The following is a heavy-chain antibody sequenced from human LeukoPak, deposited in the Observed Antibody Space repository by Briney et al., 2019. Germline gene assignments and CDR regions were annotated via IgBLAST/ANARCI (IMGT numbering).Heavy chain of an antibody. CDR3: AKVGPRWTMPRGVPYMDV. D-gene: IGHD3-10*01. J-gene: IGHJ6*03. CDR2: IGDSGGST. Sequence: GGSLRLSCAASGFTFSTYAMSWVRQAPGKGLEWVSTIGDSGGSTYYADSVKGRFTISRDNSKNTLYLQMNSLRAEDTAVYYCAKVGPRWTMPRGVPYMDVGGKGTRVTVSS. V-gene: IGHV3-23*01. CDR1: GFTFSTYA.